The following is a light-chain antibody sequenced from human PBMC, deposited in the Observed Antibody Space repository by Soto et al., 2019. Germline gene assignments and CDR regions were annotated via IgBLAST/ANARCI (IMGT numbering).Light chain of an antibody. CDR2: EVS. Sequence: QSALTQPASVSGSPGQSITISCTGTSSDVGGYNYVSRYQQHPGKAPKLMIYEVSNRPSGVSNRFSGSKSGNTASLTISGLQADDEAYYFCSSYGSTSTRYVFGTGTKVTVL. J-gene: IGLJ1*01. CDR1: SSDVGGYNY. CDR3: SSYGSTSTRYV. V-gene: IGLV2-14*01.